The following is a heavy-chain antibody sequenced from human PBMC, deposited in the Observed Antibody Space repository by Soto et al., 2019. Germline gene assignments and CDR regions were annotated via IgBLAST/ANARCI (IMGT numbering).Heavy chain of an antibody. J-gene: IGHJ6*02. V-gene: IGHV4-59*01. CDR3: ARAYGGFDNGLDV. D-gene: IGHD5-12*01. Sequence: SETLSLTCTVSGDSIRSYYWTWIRQPPGKGLELIGYIHYSGSTRYNPSLKSRVTISVDMSKNQFSLKLSSVIAADTAVYYCARAYGGFDNGLDVWGQGXAVTVPS. CDR2: IHYSGST. CDR1: GDSIRSYY.